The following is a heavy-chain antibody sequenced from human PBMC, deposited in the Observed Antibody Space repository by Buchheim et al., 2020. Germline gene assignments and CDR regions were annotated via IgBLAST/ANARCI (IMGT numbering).Heavy chain of an antibody. D-gene: IGHD3-22*01. CDR2: ISGSGGST. V-gene: IGHV3-23*01. CDR1: GFTFSSYA. J-gene: IGHJ4*02. Sequence: EVQLLESGGGLVQPGGSLRLSCAASGFTFSSYAMSWVRQAPGKGLEWVSAISGSGGSTYYAVSVKGRFTISTANSKNTLYLQMNSLRAEDTAVYYCAQRLAVITSAPYYFDYWGQGTL. CDR3: AQRLAVITSAPYYFDY.